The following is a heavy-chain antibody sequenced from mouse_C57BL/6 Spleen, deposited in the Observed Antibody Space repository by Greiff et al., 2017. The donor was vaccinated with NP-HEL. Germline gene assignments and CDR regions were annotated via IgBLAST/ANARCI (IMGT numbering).Heavy chain of an antibody. Sequence: EVKVEESGGGLVKPGGSLKLSCAASGFTFSDYGMHWVRQAPEKGLEWVAYISSGSSTIYYADTVKGRFTISRDNAKNTLFLQMTSLRSEDTAMYYCARYDPFYAMDYWGQGTSVTVSS. J-gene: IGHJ4*01. CDR2: ISSGSSTI. CDR1: GFTFSDYG. D-gene: IGHD2-3*01. V-gene: IGHV5-17*01. CDR3: ARYDPFYAMDY.